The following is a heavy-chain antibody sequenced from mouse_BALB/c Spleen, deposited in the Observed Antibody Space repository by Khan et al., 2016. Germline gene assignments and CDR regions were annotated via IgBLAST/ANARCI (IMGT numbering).Heavy chain of an antibody. CDR1: GFDFSRYW. J-gene: IGHJ2*01. CDR2: INPDSSTV. CDR3: GRLYYYGFDHY. Sequence: EVKLLESGGGLVQPGGSLKLSCAASGFDFSRYWMTWVRQAPGKGLEWIGEINPDSSTVNYTPSLKDKFIISRDNAKNTLYLQMSKVRSEDTALYYCGRLYYYGFDHYWGQNNTLTVSS. D-gene: IGHD1-1*01. V-gene: IGHV4-1*02.